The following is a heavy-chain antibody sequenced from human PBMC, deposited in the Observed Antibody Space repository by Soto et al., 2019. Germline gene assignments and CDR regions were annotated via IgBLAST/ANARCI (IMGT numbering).Heavy chain of an antibody. CDR2: ISAYNGNT. V-gene: IGHV1-18*01. CDR3: ATRRATVNSFGMDV. CDR1: GFGFACRG. D-gene: IGHD4-17*01. J-gene: IGHJ6*02. Sequence: SAKLSSKASGFGFACRGMSSVRQAPGQGLEWMGWISAYNGNTNYAQKLQGRVTMTTDTSTSTAYMELRSLRSDDTAVYYCATRRATVNSFGMDVWGQATTVTVSS.